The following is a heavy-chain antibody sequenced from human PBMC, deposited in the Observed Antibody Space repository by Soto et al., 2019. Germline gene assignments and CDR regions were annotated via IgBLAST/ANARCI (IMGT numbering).Heavy chain of an antibody. J-gene: IGHJ3*01. D-gene: IGHD3-9*01. CDR2: MSHDANNT. CDR3: VKAEGTARNVDWSSWAFDV. Sequence: QVQLLESGGGVVQPGRSLRLSCVGSGFDFSNFGMHWVRQAPGKGLEWVAVMSHDANNTYHADSVKGRFIISRDNSKKTLYLQMNRLKTEDSAIYFCVKAEGTARNVDWSSWAFDVWGQGTVVTVSS. V-gene: IGHV3-30*18. CDR1: GFDFSNFG.